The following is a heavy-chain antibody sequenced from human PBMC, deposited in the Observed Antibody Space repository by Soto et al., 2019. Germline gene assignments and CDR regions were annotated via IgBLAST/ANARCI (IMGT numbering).Heavy chain of an antibody. J-gene: IGHJ3*01. CDR2: INPNSGGA. CDR3: ARDYYDGSASYCLEI. Sequence: QVHLVQSGAEVVKPGASVKVSCKASGYTFTGYYIHWVRQAPGQGLEWMGWINPNSGGANIAQKFQCCVTMTRDTSISTAYMELTRLRSNDTAVYYCARDYYDGSASYCLEIWGQGTKVTVAA. V-gene: IGHV1-2*04. D-gene: IGHD3-16*01. CDR1: GYTFTGYY.